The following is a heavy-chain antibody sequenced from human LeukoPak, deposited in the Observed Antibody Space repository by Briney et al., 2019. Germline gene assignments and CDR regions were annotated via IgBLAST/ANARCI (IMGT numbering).Heavy chain of an antibody. Sequence: GSLRLSCAASGFTFSSYAMHWVRQAPGKGLEWVAVISYDGSNKYYADSAKGRFTISRDNSKNTLYLQMNSLRAEDTAVYYCARSTGGAAAGPDYWGQGTLVTVSS. CDR1: GFTFSSYA. V-gene: IGHV3-30-3*01. CDR2: ISYDGSNK. J-gene: IGHJ4*02. CDR3: ARSTGGAAAGPDY. D-gene: IGHD6-13*01.